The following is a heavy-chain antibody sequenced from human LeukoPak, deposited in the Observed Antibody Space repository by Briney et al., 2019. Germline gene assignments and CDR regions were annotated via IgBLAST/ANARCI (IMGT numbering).Heavy chain of an antibody. J-gene: IGHJ4*02. V-gene: IGHV4-34*01. D-gene: IGHD3-22*01. Sequence: KASETLSLTCAVYGGSFSGYYWSWIRQPPGKGLEWIGEINHSGSTNYNPSLKSRVTISVDTSKNQFSLKLSSVTAADTAVYYCARDRGSGLRYFDYWGQGTLVTVSS. CDR1: GGSFSGYY. CDR3: ARDRGSGLRYFDY. CDR2: INHSGST.